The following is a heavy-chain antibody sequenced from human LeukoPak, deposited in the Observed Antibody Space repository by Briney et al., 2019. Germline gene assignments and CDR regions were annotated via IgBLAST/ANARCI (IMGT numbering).Heavy chain of an antibody. Sequence: SETLSLTCTGSGCSISSYYWSWIRQPPGKGLEWIGYIYYSGSTNYNPSLKSRVTISVDTSKNQFSLKLSSVTAADTAVYYCASGRQLEYFDYWGQGALVTVSS. CDR2: IYYSGST. V-gene: IGHV4-59*01. CDR1: GCSISSYY. CDR3: ASGRQLEYFDY. J-gene: IGHJ4*02. D-gene: IGHD6-13*01.